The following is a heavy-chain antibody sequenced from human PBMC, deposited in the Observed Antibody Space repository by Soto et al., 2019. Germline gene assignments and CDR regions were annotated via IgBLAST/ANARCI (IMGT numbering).Heavy chain of an antibody. CDR3: ARGNALDV. D-gene: IGHD3-10*01. V-gene: IGHV6-1*01. Sequence: PSQTLSLTCAISGDSVSSDITSWNWIRQSPSRGLEWLGRTYYRSKWFYDYAASVKSQITINPDTSKNQFSLEVNSMTPEDTAVYYCARGNALDVWGQGTVVTVSS. CDR1: GDSVSSDITS. CDR2: TYYRSKWFY. J-gene: IGHJ3*01.